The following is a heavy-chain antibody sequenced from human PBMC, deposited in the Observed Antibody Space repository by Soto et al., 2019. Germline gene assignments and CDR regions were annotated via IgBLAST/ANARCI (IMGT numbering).Heavy chain of an antibody. CDR1: GGSFSGYY. CDR2: INHSGST. CDR3: ARGDPYYYGSGRSRYYYYGMDV. J-gene: IGHJ6*02. D-gene: IGHD3-10*01. Sequence: QVQLQQWGAGLLKPSETLSLTCAVYGGSFSGYYWSWIRQPPGKGLEWIGEINHSGSTNYNPSLKSRVTISVDTSKNQFSLKLSSVTAADTAVYYCARGDPYYYGSGRSRYYYYGMDVWGQGTTVTVSS. V-gene: IGHV4-34*01.